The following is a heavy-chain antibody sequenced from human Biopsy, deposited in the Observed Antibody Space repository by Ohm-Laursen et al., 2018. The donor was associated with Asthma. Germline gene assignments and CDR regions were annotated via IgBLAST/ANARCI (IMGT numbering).Heavy chain of an antibody. CDR3: VRGSSSWHHGPFHYYYGLDV. CDR1: SGSGGYMRSGNYY. CDR2: IYYSGTT. V-gene: IGHV4-39*01. Sequence: GTLSLTCSLSSGSGGYMRSGNYYWGWIRQPPGKGLEWIGSIYYSGTTYYNPSPEGRVTVSADTTKNKFSLKLTSVTAADTAVYYCVRGSSSWHHGPFHYYYGLDVWGQGTTATVSS. J-gene: IGHJ6*02. D-gene: IGHD6-13*01.